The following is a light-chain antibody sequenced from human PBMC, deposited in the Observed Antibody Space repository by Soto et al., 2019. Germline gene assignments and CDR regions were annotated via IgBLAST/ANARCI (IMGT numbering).Light chain of an antibody. CDR3: QQYYSTPFI. V-gene: IGKV4-1*01. CDR2: WAS. J-gene: IGKJ2*01. Sequence: DIVMTQSPDSLAVSLGERATINWKSSQSVLYSSNNKNYLAWYQQKPGQPPKLLIYWASTRESGVPDRFSGSGSGTDFTLTISSLQAEDVTVYHCQQYYSTPFIFGQRTKLEIK. CDR1: QSVLYSSNNKNY.